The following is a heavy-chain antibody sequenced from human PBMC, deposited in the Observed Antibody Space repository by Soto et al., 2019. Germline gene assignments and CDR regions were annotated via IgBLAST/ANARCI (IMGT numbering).Heavy chain of an antibody. J-gene: IGHJ4*02. CDR3: ARVTSGSIHY. Sequence: GGSLRLCCAASGVCCSSYEMNWVRQAPGKGLEWVSYISSSGRTIYYADSVKGRFAISRDNAKNSLFLQMNSLRADDSAIYYCARVTSGSIHYCGTGPLGTVST. CDR2: ISSSGRTI. CDR1: GVCCSSYE. V-gene: IGHV3-48*03. D-gene: IGHD2-21*02.